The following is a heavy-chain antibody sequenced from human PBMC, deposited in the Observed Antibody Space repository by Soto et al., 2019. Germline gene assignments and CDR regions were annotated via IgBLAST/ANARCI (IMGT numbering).Heavy chain of an antibody. CDR2: IGFDGTNI. V-gene: IGHV3-33*01. CDR3: VRTACVINNCSYRGVR. J-gene: IGHJ4*02. D-gene: IGHD1-20*01. CDR1: GFDFKTYG. Sequence: QGQLVESGGGVVQPGRSLRLSCVASGFDFKTYGMYWVRQAPGKGLEWVAVIGFDGTNIHYSGSVRGRFSISRDNSENTVSLQMNSLRVEDTALYYCVRTACVINNCSYRGVRWGQGTLVTV.